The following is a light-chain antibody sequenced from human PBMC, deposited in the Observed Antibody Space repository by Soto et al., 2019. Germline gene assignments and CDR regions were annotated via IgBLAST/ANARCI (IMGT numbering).Light chain of an antibody. CDR3: QQYNNWPRGT. V-gene: IGKV3-15*01. J-gene: IGKJ1*01. CDR2: GAS. Sequence: EIVMTQSPATLSVSPGERATLSCRASQSVSSNLAWYQQKPGQAPRLLIYGASTRATGIPARFSGSGSGTEFTLTISSLQSEDFAVYYCQQYNNWPRGTCAQGTKVDIK. CDR1: QSVSSN.